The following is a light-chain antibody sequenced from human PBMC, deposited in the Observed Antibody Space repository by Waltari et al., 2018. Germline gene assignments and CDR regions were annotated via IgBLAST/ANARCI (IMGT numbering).Light chain of an antibody. CDR3: YSYAGSSTFYI. CDR1: SSGIGGYKS. Sequence: QAALTQPRSVSGSPGQSVTISCTGTSSGIGGYKSVSWYQQHPSTAPKVMIYEVSKRPSGVSDRFSGSKSGNTASLTISGLQPEDEADYYCYSYAGSSTFYIFGAGTRLTVL. CDR2: EVS. V-gene: IGLV2-11*01. J-gene: IGLJ1*01.